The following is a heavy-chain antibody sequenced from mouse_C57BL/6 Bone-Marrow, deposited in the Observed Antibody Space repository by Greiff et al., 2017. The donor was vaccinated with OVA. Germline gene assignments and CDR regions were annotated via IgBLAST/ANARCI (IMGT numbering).Heavy chain of an antibody. D-gene: IGHD4-1*01. J-gene: IGHJ2*01. Sequence: QVQLKQPGAELVKPGASVKLSCKASGYTFTSYWMHWVKQRPGQGLEWIGMIHPNSGSTNYNEKFKSKATLTVDKSSSTAYMQLSSLTSEDSAVYYCARVGRDYFDYWGQGTTLTVSS. CDR2: IHPNSGST. CDR3: ARVGRDYFDY. CDR1: GYTFTSYW. V-gene: IGHV1-64*01.